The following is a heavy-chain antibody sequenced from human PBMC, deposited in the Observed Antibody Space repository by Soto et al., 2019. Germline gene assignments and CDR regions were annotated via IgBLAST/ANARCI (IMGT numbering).Heavy chain of an antibody. CDR3: ARRFEYSTGWYYFDY. Sequence: SETLSLTCTVSGASISTTIYYWGWIRQPPGKGLEWIGTIYYSGSTYYNPSLKSRVTISVDTSKNQFSLKLRSVTAADTAIYYCARRFEYSTGWYYFDYWGRGTLVTVSS. J-gene: IGHJ4*02. V-gene: IGHV4-39*01. CDR2: IYYSGST. CDR1: GASISTTIYY. D-gene: IGHD6-19*01.